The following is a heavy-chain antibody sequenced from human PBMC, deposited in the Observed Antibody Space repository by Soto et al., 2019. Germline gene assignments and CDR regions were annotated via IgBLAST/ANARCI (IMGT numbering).Heavy chain of an antibody. V-gene: IGHV3-23*01. Sequence: GGSLRLSCSTSGFTLSSYAMSWVRQAPGKGLEWVSASVGSGGSTYYADSVKGRFTISRDNSKNTLYLQMDSLRAEDTAVYYCAKDSLYFYDRSGYYDYWGQGTLVTVSS. CDR2: SVGSGGST. D-gene: IGHD3-22*01. CDR1: GFTLSSYA. CDR3: AKDSLYFYDRSGYYDY. J-gene: IGHJ4*02.